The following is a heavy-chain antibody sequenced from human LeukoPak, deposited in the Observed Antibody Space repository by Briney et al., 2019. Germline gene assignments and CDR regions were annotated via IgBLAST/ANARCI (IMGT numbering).Heavy chain of an antibody. CDR1: GFTFDDYG. CDR3: ARGEGDYGDYGSFDY. D-gene: IGHD4-17*01. CDR2: INWNGGST. Sequence: GGSLRLSCAASGFTFDDYGMSWVRQAPGKGLEWVSGINWNGGSTGYADSVKGRFTISRDNAKNSLYLQMNSLRAEDTALYYCARGEGDYGDYGSFDYWGQGTVVTVSS. V-gene: IGHV3-20*04. J-gene: IGHJ4*02.